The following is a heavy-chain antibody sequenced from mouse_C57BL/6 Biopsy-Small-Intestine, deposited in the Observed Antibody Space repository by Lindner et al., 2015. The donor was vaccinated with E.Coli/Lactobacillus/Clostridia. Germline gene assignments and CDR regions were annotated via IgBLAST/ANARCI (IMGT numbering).Heavy chain of an antibody. CDR2: FYPGSGSM. D-gene: IGHD2-5*01. J-gene: IGHJ3*01. V-gene: IGHV1-62-2*01. CDR1: GYTFTEYT. CDR3: ARDVSNSASFAY. Sequence: VQLQESGAELVKPGASVKLSCQASGYTFTEYTIHWVKHRSGQGLEWIGWFYPGSGSMKFNEIFKDRATLTADKSSSTVYLELTRLTSEDSAVYFCARDVSNSASFAYWGQGTLVTVSA.